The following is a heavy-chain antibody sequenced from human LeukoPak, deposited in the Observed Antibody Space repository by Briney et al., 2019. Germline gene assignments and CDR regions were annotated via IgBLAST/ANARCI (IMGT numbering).Heavy chain of an antibody. J-gene: IGHJ4*02. D-gene: IGHD3-9*01. CDR2: IWYDGSNK. Sequence: GGSLRLSCAASGFTFSSYGMHWVRQAPGKGLEWVAVIWYDGSNKYYAGSVKGRFTISRDNSKNTLYLQMNSLRAEDTAVYYCAKDRDTYYDILTGYAMPEDYWGQGTLVTVSS. V-gene: IGHV3-30*02. CDR1: GFTFSSYG. CDR3: AKDRDTYYDILTGYAMPEDY.